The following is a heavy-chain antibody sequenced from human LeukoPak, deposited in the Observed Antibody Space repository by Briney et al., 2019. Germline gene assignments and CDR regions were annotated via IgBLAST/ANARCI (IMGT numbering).Heavy chain of an antibody. CDR3: ARDWYCSGTSCLDVFDI. D-gene: IGHD2-2*01. CDR1: DYTFTSYG. Sequence: ASVKVSCKASDYTFTSYGISWVRQAPGQGLGWMGWISTYSGNANYAQKFQGRVTMTTDTSTSTVYMELRSLRSDDTAVYYCARDWYCSGTSCLDVFDIWGQGTMVTVSS. J-gene: IGHJ3*02. V-gene: IGHV1-18*01. CDR2: ISTYSGNA.